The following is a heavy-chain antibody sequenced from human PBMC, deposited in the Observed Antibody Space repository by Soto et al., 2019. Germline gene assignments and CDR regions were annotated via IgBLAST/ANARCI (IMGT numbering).Heavy chain of an antibody. CDR3: ARTYGSGSRGTLDI. CDR2: INYSGST. J-gene: IGHJ3*02. V-gene: IGHV4-34*01. CDR1: GGSFSGYY. Sequence: QVQLQQWGAGLLKSSETLSLTCAVYGGSFSGYYWSWIRQPPGKGLEWIGEINYSGSTNYNPSLKRRVTISVDTPKNQLSRKLSSVTAADTAVYYCARTYGSGSRGTLDIWGQGTMVTVSS. D-gene: IGHD3-10*01.